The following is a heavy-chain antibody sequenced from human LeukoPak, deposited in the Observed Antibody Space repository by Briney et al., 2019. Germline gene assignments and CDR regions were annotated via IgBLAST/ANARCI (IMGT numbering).Heavy chain of an antibody. CDR1: GYTFTGYY. Sequence: ASVKVSCKASGYTFTGYYMHWVRQAPGQGLEWMGRINPNSGGTNYAQKLQGRVAMTTDTSTSTAYMELRSLRSDDTAVYYCARDPPVNYYYYGMDVWGQGTTVTVSS. CDR3: ARDPPVNYYYYGMDV. CDR2: INPNSGGT. J-gene: IGHJ6*02. V-gene: IGHV1-2*06.